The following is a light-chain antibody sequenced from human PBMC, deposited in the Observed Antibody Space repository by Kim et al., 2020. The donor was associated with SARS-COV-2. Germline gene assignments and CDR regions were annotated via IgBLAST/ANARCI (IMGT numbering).Light chain of an antibody. CDR1: RLGDKY. J-gene: IGLJ2*01. CDR2: QDD. V-gene: IGLV3-1*01. CDR3: QGWDSDTMF. Sequence: SYELTQPPSVSVSPGQTATITCSGQRLGDKYASWYQQKPGQTPVVVIYQDDKRPSGIPERSSGSNSGNTATLTISGAQPVDEADYYCQGWDSDTMFFGGGTKVTVL.